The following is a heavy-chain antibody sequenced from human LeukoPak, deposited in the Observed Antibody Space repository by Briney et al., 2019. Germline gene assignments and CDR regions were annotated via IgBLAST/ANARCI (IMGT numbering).Heavy chain of an antibody. V-gene: IGHV3-53*01. Sequence: GGSLRLSCAASGFTVSSNYMSWVRQAPGKGLEWVSVIYSGGSTYYADSVKGRFTISRDNSKNTLYLQMNSLRAEDTAVYYCARGTEEWLSYFDYWGQGTLVTVSS. CDR3: ARGTEEWLSYFDY. D-gene: IGHD3-3*01. CDR2: IYSGGST. CDR1: GFTVSSNY. J-gene: IGHJ4*02.